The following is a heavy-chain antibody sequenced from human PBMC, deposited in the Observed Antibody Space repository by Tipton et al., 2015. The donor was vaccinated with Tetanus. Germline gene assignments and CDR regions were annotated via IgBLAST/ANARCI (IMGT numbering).Heavy chain of an antibody. CDR3: SKGSKTFDP. J-gene: IGHJ5*02. V-gene: IGHV1-2*02. CDR1: GYTFTNYG. CDR2: INPNTGDT. Sequence: QLVQSGAEVREPGASVKVSCKAFGYTFTNYGIHWVRQAPGQGLEWMGWINPNTGDTNYAQNFQGRVIMTRDKSTSTAYMELSGLKSDDTAIYYCSKGSKTFDPRGQGTLVLVSS.